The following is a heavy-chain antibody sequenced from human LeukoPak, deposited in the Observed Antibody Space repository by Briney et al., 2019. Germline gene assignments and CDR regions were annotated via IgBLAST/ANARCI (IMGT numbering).Heavy chain of an antibody. J-gene: IGHJ4*02. CDR2: IIPIFGAA. Sequence: SVKVSCKASGGTFSSYAISWVRQAPGQGLEWVGGIIPIFGAANYAQKFQGRVTITADESTSTAYMELSSLRSEDTAVYYCARDHYYYDSSGYLDYWGQGTLVTVSS. CDR3: ARDHYYYDSSGYLDY. D-gene: IGHD3-22*01. V-gene: IGHV1-69*13. CDR1: GGTFSSYA.